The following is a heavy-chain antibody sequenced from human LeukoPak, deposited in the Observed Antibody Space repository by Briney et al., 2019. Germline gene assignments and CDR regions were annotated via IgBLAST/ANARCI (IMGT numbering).Heavy chain of an antibody. CDR1: GFTFSSYA. V-gene: IGHV3-23*01. CDR3: AKGPCSGYFYNDY. Sequence: GGSLRLSCAASGFTFSSYAMSWVRQAPGKGLEWVSAISGSGDSTYYADSVKGRFTISRDNSKSTLYLQMNSLRAEDTALYYCAKGPCSGYFYNDYWGQGTLVTVSS. D-gene: IGHD3-22*01. J-gene: IGHJ4*02. CDR2: ISGSGDST.